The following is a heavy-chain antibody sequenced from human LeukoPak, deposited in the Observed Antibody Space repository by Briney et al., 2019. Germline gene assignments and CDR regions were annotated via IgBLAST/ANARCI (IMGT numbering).Heavy chain of an antibody. Sequence: SETLSLTCTVSGYSISSGYYWGWIRQPPGKGLEWIGSIYHSGSTYYNPSLKSRVTISVDTSKNQLSLKLSSVTAADTAVYYCARAGEMLWGQGTLVTVSS. CDR1: GYSISSGYY. CDR3: ARAGEML. V-gene: IGHV4-38-2*02. D-gene: IGHD3-16*01. J-gene: IGHJ4*02. CDR2: IYHSGST.